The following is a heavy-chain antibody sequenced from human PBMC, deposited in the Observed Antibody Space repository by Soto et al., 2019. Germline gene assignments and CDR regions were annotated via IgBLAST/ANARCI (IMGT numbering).Heavy chain of an antibody. CDR1: GYNLTTYW. Sequence: GESLNISCQGSGYNLTTYWIALVRQMPGKGLEWMGIIYPDDSDTTYSPSFQGQVTISADKSINAAYMQWSSLTASDTAMYYRARLLKNYCNVMDVWGDGITVTVSS. J-gene: IGHJ6*04. V-gene: IGHV5-51*01. CDR3: ARLLKNYCNVMDV. CDR2: IYPDDSDT.